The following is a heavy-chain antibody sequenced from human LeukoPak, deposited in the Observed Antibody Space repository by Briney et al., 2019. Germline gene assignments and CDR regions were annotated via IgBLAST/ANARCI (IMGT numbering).Heavy chain of an antibody. CDR3: AKDKRFDYYYYMDV. D-gene: IGHD3-16*01. CDR2: IRGYPVIS. V-gene: IGHV3-43*02. J-gene: IGHJ6*03. Sequence: GGSLRLSCAASGFTFDDYAMDWVRQAPGKGVEWVSRIRGYPVISYYAHSLKARFTISRHNSKNSLYLQMNSLRTEDTALYYCAKDKRFDYYYYMDVWGKGTTVTVSS. CDR1: GFTFDDYA.